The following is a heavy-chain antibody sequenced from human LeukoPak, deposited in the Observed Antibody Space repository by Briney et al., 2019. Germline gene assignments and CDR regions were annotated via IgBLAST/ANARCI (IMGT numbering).Heavy chain of an antibody. CDR3: ARAPAGSGSWFDP. V-gene: IGHV3-7*04. Sequence: GGSLRLSCAASGFTFNIFWMSWVRQAPGKGLEWVANIKEDGSVKYYVDSVKGRFTISRDNDKNSLYLQMNRLRAEDTPVYYCARAPAGSGSWFDPWGQGTLVTVSS. D-gene: IGHD3-10*01. CDR1: GFTFNIFW. J-gene: IGHJ5*02. CDR2: IKEDGSVK.